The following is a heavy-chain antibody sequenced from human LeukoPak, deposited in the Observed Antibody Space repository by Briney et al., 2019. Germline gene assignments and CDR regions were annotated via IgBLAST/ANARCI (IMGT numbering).Heavy chain of an antibody. CDR3: ASRYCSGGSCYVDDAFDI. J-gene: IGHJ3*02. Sequence: SETLSLTCTVSGYSISSGYYWGWIRQSPGKGLVWIGSIYHSGSTYYNPSLKSRVTISVDTSKNQFSLKLSSVTAADTAVYYCASRYCSGGSCYVDDAFDIWGQGTMVTVSS. CDR1: GYSISSGYY. CDR2: IYHSGST. V-gene: IGHV4-38-2*02. D-gene: IGHD2-15*01.